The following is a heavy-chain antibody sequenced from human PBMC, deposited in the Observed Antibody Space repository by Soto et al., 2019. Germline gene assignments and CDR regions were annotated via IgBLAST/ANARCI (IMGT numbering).Heavy chain of an antibody. Sequence: LTCPFKRFSLSTSGMCVSWIRQPPGKALEWLALIDWDDDKYYSTSLKTRLTISKDTSKNQVVLTMTNMDPVDTATYYCARISPFVSDAFDIWGQGTMVTVSS. CDR3: ARISPFVSDAFDI. CDR1: RFSLSTSGMC. D-gene: IGHD2-15*01. J-gene: IGHJ3*02. V-gene: IGHV2-70*01. CDR2: IDWDDDK.